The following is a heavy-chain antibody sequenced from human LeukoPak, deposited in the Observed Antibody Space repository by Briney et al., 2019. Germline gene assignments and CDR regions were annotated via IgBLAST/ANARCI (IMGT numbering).Heavy chain of an antibody. D-gene: IGHD3-3*01. Sequence: ASVKVSCKASGYTFTGYYMHWVRQAPGQGLEWMGWINPNSGGTNYAQKFQGRVTMTRDTSNSTAYMELSRLRSDDTAVYYCARAVGRFLEWLFDYYMDVWGKGTTVTVSS. V-gene: IGHV1-2*02. J-gene: IGHJ6*03. CDR1: GYTFTGYY. CDR3: ARAVGRFLEWLFDYYMDV. CDR2: INPNSGGT.